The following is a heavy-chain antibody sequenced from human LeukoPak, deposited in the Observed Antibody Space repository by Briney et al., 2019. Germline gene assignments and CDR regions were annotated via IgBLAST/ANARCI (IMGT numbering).Heavy chain of an antibody. V-gene: IGHV3-23*01. CDR1: GITLSNYG. CDR3: AKRGVVIRVFLVGFHKEANYFES. J-gene: IGHJ4*02. Sequence: GGSLRLSCAVSGITLSNYGMRWVRQAPGKGLEWVAGISGSGGGTSYADSVKGRFTISRDNAKNTLFLQMNSLRVEDTAVYFCAKRGVVIRVFLVGFHKEANYFESWGQGAQVTVSS. CDR2: ISGSGGGT. D-gene: IGHD3-3*01.